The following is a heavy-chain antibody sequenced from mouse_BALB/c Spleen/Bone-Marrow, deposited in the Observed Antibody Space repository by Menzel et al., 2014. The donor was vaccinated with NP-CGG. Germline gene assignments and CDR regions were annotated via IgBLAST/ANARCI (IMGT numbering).Heavy chain of an antibody. CDR3: ARGYGSSYGYAMDY. CDR1: GYSFTGYT. J-gene: IGHJ4*01. V-gene: IGHV1-18*01. CDR2: INPYNGGT. Sequence: VQLQQSGPELVKPGASMKISCKASGYSFTGYTMNWVKQSHGKNLEWIGLINPYNGGTSYNQKFKGKATLTVDKSSSTAYMELLSLTPEDSAVYYCARGYGSSYGYAMDYWGQGTSVTVSS. D-gene: IGHD1-1*01.